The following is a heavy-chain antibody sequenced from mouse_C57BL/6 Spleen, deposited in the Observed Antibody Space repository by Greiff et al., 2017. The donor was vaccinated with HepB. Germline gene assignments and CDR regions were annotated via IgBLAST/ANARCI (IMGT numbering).Heavy chain of an antibody. V-gene: IGHV1-64*01. Sequence: QVQLQQPGAELVKPGASVKLSCKASGYTFTSYWMHWVKQRPGQGLEWIGMIHPNSGSTNYNEKFKSKATLTVDKSSSTAYMQLSSLTSEDSAVYYFARPQSKGYAMDYWGQGTSVTVSS. CDR2: IHPNSGST. J-gene: IGHJ4*01. CDR3: ARPQSKGYAMDY. CDR1: GYTFTSYW.